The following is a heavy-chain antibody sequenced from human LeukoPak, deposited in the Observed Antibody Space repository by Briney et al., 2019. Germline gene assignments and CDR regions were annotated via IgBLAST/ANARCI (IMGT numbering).Heavy chain of an antibody. CDR1: GGTFSSYA. CDR2: IIPIFGTA. CDR3: ATSAARQDDGHYYMDV. Sequence: ASVKVSCKASGGTFSSYAISWVRQAPGQGLEWMGGIIPIFGTANYAQKFQGRVTITTDESTSTAYMELSSLRSEDTAVYYCATSAARQDDGHYYMDVWGKGTTVTVSS. J-gene: IGHJ6*03. D-gene: IGHD6-6*01. V-gene: IGHV1-69*05.